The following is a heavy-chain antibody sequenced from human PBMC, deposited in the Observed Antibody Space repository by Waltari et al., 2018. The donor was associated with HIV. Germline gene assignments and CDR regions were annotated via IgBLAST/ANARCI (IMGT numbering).Heavy chain of an antibody. CDR2: IYYGGST. Sequence: QLQMQESGPGLVKPSETLSLTCSVSGGSISSSAYYLGWLRQSPGKGLEWIGNIYYGGSTYYNPSLQSRVTISVDTSKNQFSLRLNSVTAADTAVYFCARHLRGHGFLAKLYYFDFWGQGALVTVSS. CDR1: GGSISSSAYY. J-gene: IGHJ4*02. D-gene: IGHD3-3*01. CDR3: ARHLRGHGFLAKLYYFDF. V-gene: IGHV4-39*01.